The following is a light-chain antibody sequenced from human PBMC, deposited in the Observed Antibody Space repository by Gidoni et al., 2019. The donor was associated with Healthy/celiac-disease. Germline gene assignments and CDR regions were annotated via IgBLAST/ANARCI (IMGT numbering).Light chain of an antibody. CDR1: QIVSSSS. Sequence: EIVLTQSPGTLSLSPGERATLSCRASQIVSSSSLAWYQQKPGQAPRLLIYGASSRATGIPDRFSGSGSGTDFTLTISRLEPEDFAVYYCQQYGSSLPGTFGQGTKVEIK. V-gene: IGKV3-20*01. J-gene: IGKJ1*01. CDR2: GAS. CDR3: QQYGSSLPGT.